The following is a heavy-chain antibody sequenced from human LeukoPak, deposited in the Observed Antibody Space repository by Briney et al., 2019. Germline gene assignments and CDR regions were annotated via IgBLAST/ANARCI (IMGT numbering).Heavy chain of an antibody. CDR1: GGSISSYY. CDR3: ARHMPWELPPGAYDY. D-gene: IGHD1-26*01. CDR2: IYYSGST. V-gene: IGHV4-59*08. J-gene: IGHJ4*02. Sequence: SETLSLTCTVSGGSISSYYWSWIRQPPGKGLEWIGYIYYSGSTNYNPSLKSRVTISVDTSKNQFSLKLTSVTAADTAVYFCARHMPWELPPGAYDYWGQGSLVTVSS.